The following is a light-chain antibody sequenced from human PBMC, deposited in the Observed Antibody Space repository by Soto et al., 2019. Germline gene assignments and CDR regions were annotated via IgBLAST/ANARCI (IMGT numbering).Light chain of an antibody. Sequence: EIVLTQSPATLSLSPGERATLSCRASQSVSNYLAWFQQKPGQAPRLLIYDASNRATGIPARFSGSGSGTEFTLTISSLEHEDFAVYYCQQRSSWPRLTFGGGTKVEI. CDR3: QQRSSWPRLT. CDR1: QSVSNY. V-gene: IGKV3-11*01. CDR2: DAS. J-gene: IGKJ4*01.